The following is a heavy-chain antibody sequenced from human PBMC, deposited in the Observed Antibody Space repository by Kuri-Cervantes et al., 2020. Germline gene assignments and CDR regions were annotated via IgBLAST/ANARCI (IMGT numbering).Heavy chain of an antibody. Sequence: ASVKVSCKASGYTFTGYYMHWVRQAPGQGLEWMGWINPNSGGTNYAQKFQGWVTMTRDTSISTAYMELSRLRSDDTAVYYCARGFPVTYGMDVWGQGTTVTVSS. CDR2: INPNSGGT. CDR3: ARGFPVTYGMDV. CDR1: GYTFTGYY. V-gene: IGHV1-2*04. J-gene: IGHJ6*02. D-gene: IGHD4-17*01.